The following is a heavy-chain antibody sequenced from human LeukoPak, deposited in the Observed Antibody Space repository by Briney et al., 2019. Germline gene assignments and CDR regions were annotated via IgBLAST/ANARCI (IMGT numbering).Heavy chain of an antibody. CDR3: AKGGATPGGFDY. CDR1: GFTFSSYA. J-gene: IGHJ4*02. Sequence: PGGSLRLSCAASGFTFSSYAMSWARQAPGKGLEWVSAISNSGGSTYNADSVKGRFTISRDNSKNTLYLQMNSLRAEDTAVYYCAKGGATPGGFDYWGQGTLVTVSS. CDR2: ISNSGGST. V-gene: IGHV3-23*01. D-gene: IGHD4/OR15-4a*01.